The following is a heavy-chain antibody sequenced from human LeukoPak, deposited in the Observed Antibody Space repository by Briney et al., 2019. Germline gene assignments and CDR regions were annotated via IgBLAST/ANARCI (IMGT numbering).Heavy chain of an antibody. D-gene: IGHD3-9*01. V-gene: IGHV4-34*01. Sequence: PSETLSLTCAVYGGSFSGYYWSWIRQPPGKGLEWIGEINHSGSTNYNPSLKSRVTISVDTSKNQFSLKLSSVTAADTAVYYCARRRDDYDILTGYYIYYFDYWGQGTLVTVSS. CDR3: ARRRDDYDILTGYYIYYFDY. CDR1: GGSFSGYY. J-gene: IGHJ4*02. CDR2: INHSGST.